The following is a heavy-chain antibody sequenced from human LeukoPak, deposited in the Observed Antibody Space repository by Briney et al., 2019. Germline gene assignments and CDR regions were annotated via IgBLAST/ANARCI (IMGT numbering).Heavy chain of an antibody. CDR1: GDSVSSNSAA. CDR3: ARTPLYRGSGSYYTDY. V-gene: IGHV6-1*01. D-gene: IGHD3-10*01. Sequence: SQTLSLTCAISGDSVSSNSAAWNGIRQSPSRGLEWLGRTYYRSKWYNDYAVSVKSRITINPDTSKNQFSLQLNSVTPEDTAVYYCARTPLYRGSGSYYTDYWGQGTLVTVSS. J-gene: IGHJ4*02. CDR2: TYYRSKWYN.